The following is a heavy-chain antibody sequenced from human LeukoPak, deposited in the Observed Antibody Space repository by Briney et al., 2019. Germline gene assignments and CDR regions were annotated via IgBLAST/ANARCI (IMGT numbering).Heavy chain of an antibody. Sequence: GGSLRLSCAASGFTFSTYGMTWVRQAPGKGLEWVAVIWYDGSNKYYADSVKGRFTISRDNSKNTLYLQMNSLRAEDTAVYYCARESPPPTLFDYWGQGTLVTVSS. CDR2: IWYDGSNK. CDR3: ARESPPPTLFDY. V-gene: IGHV3-33*08. CDR1: GFTFSTYG. J-gene: IGHJ4*02.